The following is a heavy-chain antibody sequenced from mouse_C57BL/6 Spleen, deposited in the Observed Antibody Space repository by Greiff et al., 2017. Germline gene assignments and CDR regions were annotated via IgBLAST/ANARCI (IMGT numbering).Heavy chain of an antibody. Sequence: VQLQQPGAELVKPGASVKMSCKASGYTFTSYWITWVKQRPGQGLEWIGDIYPGSGSTNYNEKFKSKATLTVDTSSNTAYMQLSSLTSEDSAVYYCARGGGYYAMDYWGQGTSVTVSS. CDR1: GYTFTSYW. CDR3: ARGGGYYAMDY. J-gene: IGHJ4*01. V-gene: IGHV1-55*01. CDR2: IYPGSGST.